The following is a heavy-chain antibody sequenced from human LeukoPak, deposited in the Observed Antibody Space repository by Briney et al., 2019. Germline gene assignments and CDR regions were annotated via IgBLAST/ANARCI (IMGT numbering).Heavy chain of an antibody. J-gene: IGHJ4*02. V-gene: IGHV3-66*04. Sequence: GGSLRLFCVASGFTVGGNYMSWVRQAPGKGLEWVSVIYGAGSTFYADSVKGRFTTSRDNSKNTLYLQMNSLRAEDTAVYYCARHREYYDSSGYANWGQGTLVTVSS. CDR1: GFTVGGNY. CDR2: IYGAGST. CDR3: ARHREYYDSSGYAN. D-gene: IGHD3-22*01.